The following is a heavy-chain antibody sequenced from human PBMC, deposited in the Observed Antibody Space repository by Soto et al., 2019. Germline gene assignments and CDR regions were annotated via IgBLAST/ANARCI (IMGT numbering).Heavy chain of an antibody. Sequence: QVQLVQSGAEVKKPGSSVKVSCKASGGTFSSYTISWVRQAPGQGLEWMGRIIPILGIANYAQKFQGRVTITADKSTSTAYMELSSLRSEDTAVYYCARVGTDHGDYAVWFDPWGQGTLVTVSS. CDR3: ARVGTDHGDYAVWFDP. CDR1: GGTFSSYT. D-gene: IGHD4-17*01. V-gene: IGHV1-69*02. CDR2: IIPILGIA. J-gene: IGHJ5*02.